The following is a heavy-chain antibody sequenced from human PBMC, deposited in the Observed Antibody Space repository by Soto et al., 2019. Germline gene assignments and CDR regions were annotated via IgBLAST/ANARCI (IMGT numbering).Heavy chain of an antibody. CDR2: IYYSGST. CDR1: GGSISSGGYY. CDR3: ARGLDSTWDAFDI. D-gene: IGHD2-2*01. V-gene: IGHV4-31*02. J-gene: IGHJ3*02. Sequence: LCGGSISSGGYYWSWIRQHPGKGLEWIGYIYYSGSTYYNPSLKSRVTISVDTSKNQFSLKLSSVTAADTAVYYCARGLDSTWDAFDIWGQGTMVTVSS.